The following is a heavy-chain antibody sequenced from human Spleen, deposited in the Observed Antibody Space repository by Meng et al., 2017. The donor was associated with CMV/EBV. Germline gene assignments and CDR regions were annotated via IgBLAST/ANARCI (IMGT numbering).Heavy chain of an antibody. J-gene: IGHJ4*02. CDR2: IWYDGSNK. CDR1: GFTFSSYG. CDR3: AKGGEYQLLAPSDY. Sequence: GESLKISCAASGFTFSSYGMHWVRQAPGKGLEWVAVIWYDGSNKYYADSVKGRFTISRDNSKNTPYLQMNSLRAEDTAVYYCAKGGEYQLLAPSDYWGQGTLVTVSS. D-gene: IGHD2-2*01. V-gene: IGHV3-33*06.